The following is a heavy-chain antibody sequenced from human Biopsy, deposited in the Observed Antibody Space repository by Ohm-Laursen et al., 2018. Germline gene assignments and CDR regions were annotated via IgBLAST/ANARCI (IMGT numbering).Heavy chain of an antibody. J-gene: IGHJ4*02. V-gene: IGHV4-59*07. D-gene: IGHD2-2*01. CDR1: GESFNGYY. Sequence: SDTLSLTCAVYGESFNGYYWSWIRQTPGKGLEWIGYIYYTGSTNYNPSVKSRVTISVDTSKNQFSLKLNSVTAADTAVYYCARMPHFDYWGQGILVTVSS. CDR2: IYYTGST. CDR3: ARMPHFDY.